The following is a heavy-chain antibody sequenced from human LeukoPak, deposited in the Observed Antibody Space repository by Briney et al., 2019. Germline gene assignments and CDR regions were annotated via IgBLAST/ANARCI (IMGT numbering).Heavy chain of an antibody. V-gene: IGHV3-49*03. CDR3: TRDADMVRGVQPFDY. Sequence: GGSLRLSCTASGFTFGDYAMSWFRQAPGKGLEWVGFIRSKAYGGTTEYAASVKGRFTISRDDSKSIAYLQMNSLKTEDTAVYYCTRDADMVRGVQPFDYWGRGTLVTVSS. D-gene: IGHD3-10*01. J-gene: IGHJ4*02. CDR2: IRSKAYGGTT. CDR1: GFTFGDYA.